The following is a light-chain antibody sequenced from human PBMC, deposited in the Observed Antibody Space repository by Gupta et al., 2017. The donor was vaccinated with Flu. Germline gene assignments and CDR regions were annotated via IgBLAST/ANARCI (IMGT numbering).Light chain of an antibody. Sequence: QSVLTQPPPVSGAPGQRVSISCTGSSSNIVASYGVHWYQQLPATVPNLPIYDNSNRPSGAPARFSGYTAASSASPAPTGLRAEDGAVYYGPYQDSHRGGVVFGGGTKLTVL. CDR3: PYQDSHRGGVV. J-gene: IGLJ3*02. CDR2: DNS. CDR1: SSNIVASYG. V-gene: IGLV1-40*01.